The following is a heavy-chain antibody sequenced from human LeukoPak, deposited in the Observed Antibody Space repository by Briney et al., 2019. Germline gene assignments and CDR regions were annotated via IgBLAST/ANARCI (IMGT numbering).Heavy chain of an antibody. V-gene: IGHV4-39*01. J-gene: IGHJ4*02. Sequence: SQTLSLTCTVSGGSITSGDNYWGWIRQPPGKGLEWIGSIYHSGSTYYNPSLKSRVTISVDTSKNQFSLKLSSVTAADTAVYYCARQRGTQSVDYWGQGTLVTVSS. D-gene: IGHD1-14*01. CDR1: GGSITSGDNY. CDR2: IYHSGST. CDR3: ARQRGTQSVDY.